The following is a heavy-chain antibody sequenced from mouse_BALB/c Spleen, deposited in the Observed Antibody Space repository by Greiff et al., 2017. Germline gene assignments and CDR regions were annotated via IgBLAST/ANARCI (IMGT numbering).Heavy chain of an antibody. Sequence: VQLVESGPDLVAPSQSLSITCTVSGFSLTSYGVHWVRQPPGQGLEWLVVIWSDGSTTYNSALISRLSISKDNSKSQVFLKMNSLQTDDTARYCCDRLADYDGAMDYWGQGTSVTVSS. CDR2: IWSDGST. D-gene: IGHD2-4*01. J-gene: IGHJ4*01. CDR1: GFSLTSYG. CDR3: DRLADYDGAMDY. V-gene: IGHV2-6-2*01.